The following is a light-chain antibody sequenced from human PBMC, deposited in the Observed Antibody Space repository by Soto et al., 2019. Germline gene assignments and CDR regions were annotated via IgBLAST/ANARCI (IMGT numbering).Light chain of an antibody. J-gene: IGKJ1*01. Sequence: DIQMTQSPSTLSASVGDRVTITCRASQSISSWLAWYQQKPGKAPKLLIYDASSLESGVPSRFSGSGSGTKFTLTISSLQPDDFATYYCRQYNSYTTFGQGTKWIS. V-gene: IGKV1-5*01. CDR3: RQYNSYTT. CDR2: DAS. CDR1: QSISSW.